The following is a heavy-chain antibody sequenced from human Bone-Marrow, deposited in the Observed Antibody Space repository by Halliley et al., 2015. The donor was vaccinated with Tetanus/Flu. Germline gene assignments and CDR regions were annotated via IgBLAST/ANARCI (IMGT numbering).Heavy chain of an antibody. J-gene: IGHJ4*02. CDR1: GVSISSYY. CDR3: ARHGNGGSGDYKYTFDS. Sequence: TLSLTCSVSGVSISSYYWNWIRQSPGKGLEWIGYIYNIGVTKYSPSLTSRVSISLDTSKKQVSLDLTSVTAADTAVYYCARHGNGGSGDYKYTFDSWGQGTLVTVSS. D-gene: IGHD2-15*01. V-gene: IGHV4-59*01. CDR2: IYNIGVT.